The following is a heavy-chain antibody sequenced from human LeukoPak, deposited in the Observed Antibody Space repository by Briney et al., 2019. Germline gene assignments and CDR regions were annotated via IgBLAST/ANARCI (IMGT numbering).Heavy chain of an antibody. D-gene: IGHD3-3*01. V-gene: IGHV1-18*04. J-gene: IGHJ3*02. CDR2: ISAYNGNT. CDR3: ARDLGLAVVTIDAFDI. CDR1: GYTFTSYG. Sequence: GASVKVSCKASGYTFTSYGISWVRQAPGQGLEWMGWISAYNGNTNYAQKLQGRVTMTTDTSTSTAYMELRSLRSDDTAVYYCARDLGLAVVTIDAFDIWGQGTMVTVSS.